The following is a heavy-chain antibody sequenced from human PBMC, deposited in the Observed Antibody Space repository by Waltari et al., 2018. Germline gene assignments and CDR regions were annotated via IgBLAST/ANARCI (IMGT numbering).Heavy chain of an antibody. D-gene: IGHD6-13*01. V-gene: IGHV1-69*13. Sequence: QVQLVQSGAEVKKPGSSVKFSFKASGGTFSSYAISCVTQAPGQGLEWRGGIIPILGTENYAQKFQGRVTITADESTSTAYMELSSLRSEDTAVYYCARDIAAAGNYFDYWGQGTLVTVSS. J-gene: IGHJ4*02. CDR2: IIPILGTE. CDR3: ARDIAAAGNYFDY. CDR1: GGTFSSYA.